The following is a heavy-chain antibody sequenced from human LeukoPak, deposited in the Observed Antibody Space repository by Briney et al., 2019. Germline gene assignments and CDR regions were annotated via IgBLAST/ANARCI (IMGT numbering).Heavy chain of an antibody. CDR2: IYPADSDI. CDR1: GYSINNYW. Sequence: GECLKISCKGSGYSINNYWIGWVRQMPGKGLEWMGIIYPADSDIRYSPSFQGQVTISADKSISTAYLQWSSLKASDTAMYYCALEFRESEGTNFDYWGQGTLVTVSS. D-gene: IGHD2-2*01. V-gene: IGHV5-51*01. CDR3: ALEFRESEGTNFDY. J-gene: IGHJ4*02.